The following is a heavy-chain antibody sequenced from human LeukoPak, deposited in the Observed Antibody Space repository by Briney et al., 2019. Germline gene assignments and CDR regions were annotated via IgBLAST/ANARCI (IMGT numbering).Heavy chain of an antibody. CDR1: GGSISSGSYY. D-gene: IGHD4-23*01. J-gene: IGHJ4*02. Sequence: PSETLSLTCTVSGGSISSGSYYWSWIRRPPGKGLEWIGYLYNTRNTYYNPSLKSRVTISVDTSKNQFSLKVSSVTAADTAVYYCAREKNGNEPFDYWGQGALVTVSS. V-gene: IGHV4-61*01. CDR3: AREKNGNEPFDY. CDR2: LYNTRNT.